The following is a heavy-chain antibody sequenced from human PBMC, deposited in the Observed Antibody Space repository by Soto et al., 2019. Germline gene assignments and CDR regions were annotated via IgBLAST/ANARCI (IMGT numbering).Heavy chain of an antibody. V-gene: IGHV3-23*01. CDR1: GFTFSNYA. D-gene: IGHD6-13*01. CDR2: ISGSGGST. CDR3: AKDQGSSWYEIDY. J-gene: IGHJ4*02. Sequence: EVQLLESGEGLVQPGGSLRLSCAASGFTFSNYAVTWVRQAPGKGLEWVSTISGSGGSTYYADSVKGRFTISRDNSKNTQYLQMNSLRAEDTAVYYCAKDQGSSWYEIDYWGQGTLVTVSS.